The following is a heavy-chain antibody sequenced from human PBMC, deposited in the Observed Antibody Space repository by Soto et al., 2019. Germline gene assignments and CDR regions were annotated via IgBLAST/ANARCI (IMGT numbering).Heavy chain of an antibody. CDR2: ISSTTNYI. J-gene: IGHJ4*02. CDR3: ARESEDLTSNFDY. CDR1: GFTFTRYS. V-gene: IGHV3-21*06. Sequence: PGGSLRLSCAASGFTFTRYSMNWVRQAPGKGLEWVSSISSTTNYIYYGDSMKGRFTISRDNAKNSLYLEMNSLRAEDTGVYYCARESEDLTSNFDYWGQGTLVTVSS.